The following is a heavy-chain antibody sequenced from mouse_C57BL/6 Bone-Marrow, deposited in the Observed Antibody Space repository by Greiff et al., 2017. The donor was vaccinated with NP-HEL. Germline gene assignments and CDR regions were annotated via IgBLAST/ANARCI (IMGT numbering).Heavy chain of an antibody. CDR1: GYAFSSSW. D-gene: IGHD2-3*01. CDR2: IYPGDGDT. J-gene: IGHJ3*01. Sequence: VQLQQSGPELVKPGASVKISCKASGYAFSSSWMNWVKQRPGKGLEWIGRIYPGDGDTNYNGKFKGKATLTADKSSSTAYMQLSSLTSEDSAVYFCAMDDGYYGFAYWGQGTLVTVSA. CDR3: AMDDGYYGFAY. V-gene: IGHV1-82*01.